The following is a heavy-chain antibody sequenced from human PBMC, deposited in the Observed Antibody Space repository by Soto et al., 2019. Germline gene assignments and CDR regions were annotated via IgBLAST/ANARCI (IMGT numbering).Heavy chain of an antibody. CDR1: GFTFSNSA. Sequence: SVKVSCKTSGFTFSNSAVQWVRQARGQRLEWIAWIVVGSHNTNYAQNFQGRLTVTTDTSTSTAYMELTSLTSEDTAIYYCAAELYSGGRCCSLDLWGQGTMVTVSS. CDR3: AAELYSGGRCCSLDL. J-gene: IGHJ3*01. CDR2: IVVGSHNT. D-gene: IGHD2-15*01. V-gene: IGHV1-58*01.